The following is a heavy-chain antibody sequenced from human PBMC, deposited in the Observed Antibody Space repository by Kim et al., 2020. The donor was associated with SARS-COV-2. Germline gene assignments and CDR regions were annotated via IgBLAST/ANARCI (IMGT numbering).Heavy chain of an antibody. CDR3: TRIRFLEWLLPDY. Sequence: GGSLRLSCTASGFTFGDYAMSWFRQAPGKGLEWVGFIRSKAYGGTTEYAASVKGRFTISRDDSKSIAYLQMNSLKTEDTAVYYCTRIRFLEWLLPDYWGQGTLVTVSS. CDR2: IRSKAYGGTT. CDR1: GFTFGDYA. D-gene: IGHD3-3*01. V-gene: IGHV3-49*03. J-gene: IGHJ4*02.